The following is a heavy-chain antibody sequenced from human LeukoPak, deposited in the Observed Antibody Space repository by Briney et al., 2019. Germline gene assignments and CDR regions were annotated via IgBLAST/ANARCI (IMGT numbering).Heavy chain of an antibody. CDR3: AKVGDGDYPSYDY. V-gene: IGHV3-23*01. D-gene: IGHD4-17*01. CDR2: ISGSGGST. J-gene: IGHJ4*02. CDR1: GFSFSSYA. Sequence: GGSLRLSCVPSGFSFSSYAMSWVRQAPGKGLEWVSAISGSGGSTYYADSVKGRFTISRDNSKNTLYLQMNSLRAEDTAVYYCAKVGDGDYPSYDYWGQGTLVTVSS.